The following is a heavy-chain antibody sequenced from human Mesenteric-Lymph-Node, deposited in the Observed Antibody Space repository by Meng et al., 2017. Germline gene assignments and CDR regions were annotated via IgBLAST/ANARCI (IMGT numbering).Heavy chain of an antibody. D-gene: IGHD5-18*01. CDR2: IYYSGST. V-gene: IGHV4-30-4*08. Sequence: GHDLFKPPQTPPLTCTVSGGSISSVCYYWSWIRQHPGKGLEWIGYIYYSGSTSYNPSLKSRVTISVDTSNNQFSLKLSSVTAADTAVYYCARVGWRQWSFDLWGRGTLVTVSS. CDR3: ARVGWRQWSFDL. CDR1: GGSISSVCYY. J-gene: IGHJ2*01.